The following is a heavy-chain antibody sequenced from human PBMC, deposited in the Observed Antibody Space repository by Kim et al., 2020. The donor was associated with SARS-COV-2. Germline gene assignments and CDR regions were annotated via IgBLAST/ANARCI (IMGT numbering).Heavy chain of an antibody. Sequence: ASVKVSCKASGYTFTSYGISWVRQAPGQGLEWMGWISAYNGNTNYAQKLQGRVTMTTDTSTSTAYMELRSLRSDDTAVYYCARRYSRSWGEYYGMDGWGQGTTVTVSS. CDR2: ISAYNGNT. CDR1: GYTFTSYG. D-gene: IGHD6-13*01. V-gene: IGHV1-18*01. J-gene: IGHJ6*02. CDR3: ARRYSRSWGEYYGMDG.